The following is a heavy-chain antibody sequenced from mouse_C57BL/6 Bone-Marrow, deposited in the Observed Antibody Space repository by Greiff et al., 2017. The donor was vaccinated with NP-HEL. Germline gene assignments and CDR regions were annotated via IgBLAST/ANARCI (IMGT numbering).Heavy chain of an antibody. V-gene: IGHV5-17*01. CDR3: ARELGRYAMDY. Sequence: DVHLVESGGGLVKPGGSLKLSCAASGFTFSDYGMHWVRQAPEKGLEWVAYISSGSSTIYYADTVKGRFTISRDNAKNTLFLQMTSLRSEDTAMYYCARELGRYAMDYWGQGTSVTVSS. CDR1: GFTFSDYG. CDR2: ISSGSSTI. J-gene: IGHJ4*01. D-gene: IGHD4-1*01.